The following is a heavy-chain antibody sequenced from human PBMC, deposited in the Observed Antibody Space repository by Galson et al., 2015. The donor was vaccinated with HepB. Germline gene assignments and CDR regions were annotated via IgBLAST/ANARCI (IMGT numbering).Heavy chain of an antibody. D-gene: IGHD6-19*01. CDR2: ISAYNGNT. Sequence: SVKVSCKASGYTFTSYGISWVRQAPGQGLEWMGWISAYNGNTNYAQKLQGRVTMTTDTSTSTAYMELRSLRSDDTAVYYCAREGSGWYVLNYYYYGMDVWGQGTTVTVSS. CDR3: AREGSGWYVLNYYYYGMDV. J-gene: IGHJ6*02. CDR1: GYTFTSYG. V-gene: IGHV1-18*01.